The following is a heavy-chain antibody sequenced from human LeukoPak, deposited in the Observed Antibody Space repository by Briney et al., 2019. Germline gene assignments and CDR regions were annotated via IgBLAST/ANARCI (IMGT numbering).Heavy chain of an antibody. CDR3: VSFYETN. Sequence: PGGSRGLSVAAPGNYGRHGVGQAPGRGLVWVSHVNSDGSWTSHADSVKGRFTISKDNAKNTVYLQMNNLRTEDTAVYYCVSFYETNWGRGTLVTVSS. D-gene: IGHD2-2*01. V-gene: IGHV3-74*01. CDR2: VNSDGSWT. J-gene: IGHJ4*02. CDR1: GNYG.